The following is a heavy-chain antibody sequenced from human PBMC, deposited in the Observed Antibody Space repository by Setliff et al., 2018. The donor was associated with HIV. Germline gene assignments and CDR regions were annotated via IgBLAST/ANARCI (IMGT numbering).Heavy chain of an antibody. CDR1: GGSISSETFS. D-gene: IGHD2-15*01. Sequence: SETLSLTCTVSGGSISSETFSWNWIRQPAGKGLEWIGRIYTSGIPTYNPSLSSRVTISVDTSKNQFSLKLTSVTAADTAFYYCARVSRLHPFDPWGQGVLVTVSS. CDR3: ARVSRLHPFDP. CDR2: IYTSGIP. J-gene: IGHJ5*02. V-gene: IGHV4-61*02.